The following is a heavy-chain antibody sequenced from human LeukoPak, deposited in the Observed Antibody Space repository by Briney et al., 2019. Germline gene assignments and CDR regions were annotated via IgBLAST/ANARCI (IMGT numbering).Heavy chain of an antibody. D-gene: IGHD5-12*01. V-gene: IGHV5-51*01. CDR1: GYSFTSYW. Sequence: GESLKISCKGSGYSFTSYWIGWVRQMPGKGLEWMGIIYPGDSDTRYSPSFQGRVTISADKSISTAYLQWSSLKASDTAMYYCARLRGSGYDFGPFDYWGQGTLVTVSS. CDR2: IYPGDSDT. J-gene: IGHJ4*02. CDR3: ARLRGSGYDFGPFDY.